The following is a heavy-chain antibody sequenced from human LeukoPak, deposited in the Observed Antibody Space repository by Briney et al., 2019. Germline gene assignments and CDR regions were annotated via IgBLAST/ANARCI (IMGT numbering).Heavy chain of an antibody. CDR1: GGSISSGSYY. V-gene: IGHV4-61*02. Sequence: SETLSLTCTVSGGSISSGSYYWSWIRQPAGKGLEWIGRIYTSGSTNYNPSLKSRVTISVDTSKNQFSLKLSSVTAADTAMYYCARPRFIAAAGTRGGAFDIWGQGTMVTVPS. CDR3: ARPRFIAAAGTRGGAFDI. J-gene: IGHJ3*02. CDR2: IYTSGST. D-gene: IGHD6-13*01.